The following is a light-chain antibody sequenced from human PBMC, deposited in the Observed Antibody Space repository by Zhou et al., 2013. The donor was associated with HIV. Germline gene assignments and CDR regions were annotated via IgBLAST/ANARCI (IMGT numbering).Light chain of an antibody. Sequence: DIQMTQSPSSLSASVGDTVTITCRASQVITNSLAWYQQKPGKAPKLLLYGASKLESGVPSRFSGSGSGADYTLTINSLQPEDFATYYCLQHNSIPQTFGQGTKVEIK. V-gene: IGKV1-NL1*01. CDR1: QVITNS. CDR2: GAS. J-gene: IGKJ1*01. CDR3: LQHNSIPQT.